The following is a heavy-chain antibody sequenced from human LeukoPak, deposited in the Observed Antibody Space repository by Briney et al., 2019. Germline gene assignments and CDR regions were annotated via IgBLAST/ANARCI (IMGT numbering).Heavy chain of an antibody. CDR3: AREEAPMVRGVQYYFDY. D-gene: IGHD3-10*01. CDR2: INPSGGST. V-gene: IGHV1-46*01. CDR1: GYTFTSYY. J-gene: IGHJ4*02. Sequence: ASVKVSCKASGYTFTSYYMHWVRQAPGQGLEWMGIINPSGGSTSYAQKSQGRVTMTRDTSTSTVYMELSGLRSEDTAVYYCAREEAPMVRGVQYYFDYWGQGTLVTVSS.